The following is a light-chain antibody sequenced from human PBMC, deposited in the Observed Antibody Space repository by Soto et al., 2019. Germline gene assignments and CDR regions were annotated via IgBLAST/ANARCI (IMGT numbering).Light chain of an antibody. Sequence: DIHVTQSPSSVSASVGDRVTITCRASQAITSWLAWYQQKPGRAPKLLIYSASSLQSGAPSRFTGSGSGTDFTLTITSLQPDDAAVYYCQQTGSFPLTFGGGTKVDIK. V-gene: IGKV1-12*01. CDR1: QAITSW. CDR3: QQTGSFPLT. J-gene: IGKJ4*01. CDR2: SAS.